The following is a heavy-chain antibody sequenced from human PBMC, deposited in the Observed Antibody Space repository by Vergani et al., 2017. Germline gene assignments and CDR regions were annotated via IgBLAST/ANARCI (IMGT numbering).Heavy chain of an antibody. J-gene: IGHJ5*02. D-gene: IGHD6-6*01. CDR2: INPSGGST. CDR3: ARERIAATSNWFDP. Sequence: QVQLVQSGAEVKKPGASVKVSCKASGYTFTSYYMHWVRQAPEQGLEWMGIINPSGGSTSYAQKFQGRVTMPRDTSTSTGYMELSSLRSGDTAVYYCARERIAATSNWFDPWGQGTLVTVSA. CDR1: GYTFTSYY. V-gene: IGHV1-46*01.